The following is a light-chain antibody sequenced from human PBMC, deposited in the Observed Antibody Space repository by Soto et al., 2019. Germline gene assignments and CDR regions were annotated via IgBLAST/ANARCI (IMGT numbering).Light chain of an antibody. Sequence: QSVLTQPPSVSGAPGQRVTISCTGNSSNLGAGYDVHWYQQLPGAAPKLVIFGNRNRPSGVPERFSASKSATSASLAISGLRSDDEADYYCGAWDDSLSGWVFGGGTKVTVL. CDR1: SSNLGAGYD. CDR2: GNR. J-gene: IGLJ3*02. CDR3: GAWDDSLSGWV. V-gene: IGLV1-40*01.